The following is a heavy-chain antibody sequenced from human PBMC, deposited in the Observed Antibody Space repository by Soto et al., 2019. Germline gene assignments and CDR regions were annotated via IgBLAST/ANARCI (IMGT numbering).Heavy chain of an antibody. D-gene: IGHD6-6*01. V-gene: IGHV3-23*01. J-gene: IGHJ4*02. CDR2: ISGSGGST. Sequence: GGSLRLSCAASGFTFSSYAMSWVRQAPGKGLEWVSAISGSGGSTYYADSVKGRFTISRDNSKNTLYLQMNSLRAEDTAVYYCAKDLPLGIAARAAFAYWGQGTLVTVSS. CDR1: GFTFSSYA. CDR3: AKDLPLGIAARAAFAY.